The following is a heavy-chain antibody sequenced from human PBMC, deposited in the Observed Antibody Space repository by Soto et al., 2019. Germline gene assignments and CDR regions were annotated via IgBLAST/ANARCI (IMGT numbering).Heavy chain of an antibody. V-gene: IGHV3-33*01. Sequence: GGSLRLSCAAAGLTFSSYGMHWVRQAPGKGLEWVAVIWYDGSNKYYADSVKGRFTISRDNSKNTLYLQMNSLRAEDTAVYYCARDGDYYDSSPAYFDYWGQGTLVTVSS. CDR2: IWYDGSNK. CDR3: ARDGDYYDSSPAYFDY. CDR1: GLTFSSYG. D-gene: IGHD3-22*01. J-gene: IGHJ4*02.